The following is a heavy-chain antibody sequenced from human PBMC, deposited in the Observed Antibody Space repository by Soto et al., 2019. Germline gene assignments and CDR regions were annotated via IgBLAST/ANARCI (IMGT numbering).Heavy chain of an antibody. J-gene: IGHJ3*02. V-gene: IGHV3-48*03. D-gene: IGHD5-12*01. Sequence: PGGSLRLSCSASGFTFSSYEMAWVRQAPGKGLEWVAYISSNGGTIYYGDSVKGRFTISRDNADNSLYLQMNSLRAEDTAVYYCTKEKSVMYSDYDAFDIWGRGTMVTVSS. CDR3: TKEKSVMYSDYDAFDI. CDR2: ISSNGGTI. CDR1: GFTFSSYE.